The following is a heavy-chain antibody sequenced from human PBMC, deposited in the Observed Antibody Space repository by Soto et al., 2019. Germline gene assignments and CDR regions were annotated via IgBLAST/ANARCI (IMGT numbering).Heavy chain of an antibody. CDR2: MNPNSGNT. CDR3: ARWDYGVYARFDY. V-gene: IGHV1-8*01. Sequence: QVQLVQSGTEVKKPGASVKVSCKASGYTFTSHDINWVRQTAGQGLEWMGWMNPNSGNTGYAQKFQGRVTMTRNTSISTAYMELSSLRSEDTAVYYCARWDYGVYARFDYWGQGTLVTVSS. J-gene: IGHJ4*02. D-gene: IGHD4-17*01. CDR1: GYTFTSHD.